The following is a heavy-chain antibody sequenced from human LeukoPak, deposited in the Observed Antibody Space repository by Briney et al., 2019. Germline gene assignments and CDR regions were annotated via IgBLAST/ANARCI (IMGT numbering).Heavy chain of an antibody. Sequence: ASVKVSCKASGYTFTGYYMQWVPQAPGQGLEWMGRINPNSGGTNYAQEFQGRVTMTRDTSISSAYMELSRLRSDDTAVYYCATGGAYYASGSYLYWGQGTLVTVSS. D-gene: IGHD3-10*01. CDR1: GYTFTGYY. CDR2: INPNSGGT. CDR3: ATGGAYYASGSYLY. J-gene: IGHJ4*02. V-gene: IGHV1-2*06.